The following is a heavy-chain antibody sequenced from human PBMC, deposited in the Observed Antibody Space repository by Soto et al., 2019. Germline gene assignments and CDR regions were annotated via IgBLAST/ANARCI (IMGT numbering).Heavy chain of an antibody. Sequence: PSETLSLTCTVSGGSINHYYWSWIRQPPGKGLKWIGYIYYSGSTYYSPSLKSRVTISVDTSKNQFSLKLNSVTAADTAVYYCARDSRDVVVPAADYYGMDVRGQGTTVTVSS. V-gene: IGHV4-59*01. CDR3: ARDSRDVVVPAADYYGMDV. D-gene: IGHD2-2*01. CDR2: IYYSGST. CDR1: GGSINHYY. J-gene: IGHJ6*02.